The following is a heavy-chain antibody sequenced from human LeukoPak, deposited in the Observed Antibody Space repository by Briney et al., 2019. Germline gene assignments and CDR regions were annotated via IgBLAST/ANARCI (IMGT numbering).Heavy chain of an antibody. CDR3: AKDHRRGHSYGRLDY. D-gene: IGHD5-18*01. Sequence: AGGSLRLSCAASGFTFEDYPMLWARQVPGKGLEWVSLISDDGGSRYYAHSVKGRFTISRDNSKNSLYLQMNSLRTEDTALYYCAKDHRRGHSYGRLDYWGQGTLVTVSS. CDR2: ISDDGGSR. CDR1: GFTFEDYP. V-gene: IGHV3-43*02. J-gene: IGHJ4*02.